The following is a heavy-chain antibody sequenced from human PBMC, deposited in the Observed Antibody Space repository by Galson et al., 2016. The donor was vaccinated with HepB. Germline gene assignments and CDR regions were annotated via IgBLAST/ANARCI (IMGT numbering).Heavy chain of an antibody. V-gene: IGHV3-48*03. J-gene: IGHJ4*02. CDR1: GFTFSSYE. D-gene: IGHD3-9*01. Sequence: SLRLSCAASGFTFSSYEMNWVRQAPGKGLEWVSYISRSGSTIYYAASVRGRFTISRDNAKNSLYLQMNSLRAEDTAVYYCASYPGYFPGNWGQGTLVTVSS. CDR2: ISRSGSTI. CDR3: ASYPGYFPGN.